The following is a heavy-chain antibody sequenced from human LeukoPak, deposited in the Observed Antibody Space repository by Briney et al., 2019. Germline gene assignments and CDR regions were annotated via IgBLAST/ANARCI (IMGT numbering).Heavy chain of an antibody. CDR3: ATPLDA. CDR1: GFTFSSSS. J-gene: IGHJ6*02. Sequence: GGSLRLSCAASGFTFSSSSMNWVRQAPGKGLEWVSYISSSSSTVYYADSVKDRFTISRDNAKNSLYLQMNSLRDEDTAVYYCATPLDAWGQGTTVTVSS. CDR2: ISSSSSTV. V-gene: IGHV3-48*02.